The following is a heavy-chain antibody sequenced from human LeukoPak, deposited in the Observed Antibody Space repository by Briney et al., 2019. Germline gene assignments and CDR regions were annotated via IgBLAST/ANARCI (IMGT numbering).Heavy chain of an antibody. V-gene: IGHV3-11*01. D-gene: IGHD1-26*01. CDR2: ISSSGSTI. J-gene: IGHJ4*02. CDR1: GFTFSDYY. CDR3: AKGLEFLGASYFDY. Sequence: PGGSLRLSCAASGFTFSDYYMSWIRQAPGKGLEWVSYISSSGSTIYYADSVKGRFTISRDNAKNSLYLQMNSLRAEDMALYYCAKGLEFLGASYFDYWGQGTLVTVSS.